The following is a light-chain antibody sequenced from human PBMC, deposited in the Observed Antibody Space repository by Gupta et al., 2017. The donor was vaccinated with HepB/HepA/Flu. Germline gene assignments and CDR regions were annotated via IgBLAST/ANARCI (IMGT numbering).Light chain of an antibody. CDR1: SSDVGGYNY. V-gene: IGLV2-14*01. CDR2: DVS. J-gene: IGLJ2*01. Sequence: QSPLTQPASVSRSPAQSITISCTGTSSDVGGYNYVSWYQQHPGKAPKLMIYDVSNRPSGVSNRFSGSKSGNTASLTISGLQAEDEADYYCSSYTSSSTVVFGGGTKLTVL. CDR3: SSYTSSSTVV.